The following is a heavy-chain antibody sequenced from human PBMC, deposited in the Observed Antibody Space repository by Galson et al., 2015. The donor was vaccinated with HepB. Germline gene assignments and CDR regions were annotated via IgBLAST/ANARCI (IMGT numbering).Heavy chain of an antibody. Sequence: SLRLSCAASGFTFSDYGVHWVRQAPGKGLEWVALISYDGNTKYYADSVKGRFTISRDNSKNTLYLQMSSLRAEDTAVYYCAKDYYDTSGLSDYWGQGTRVTVSS. CDR3: AKDYYDTSGLSDY. CDR1: GFTFSDYG. V-gene: IGHV3-30*18. CDR2: ISYDGNTK. D-gene: IGHD3-22*01. J-gene: IGHJ4*02.